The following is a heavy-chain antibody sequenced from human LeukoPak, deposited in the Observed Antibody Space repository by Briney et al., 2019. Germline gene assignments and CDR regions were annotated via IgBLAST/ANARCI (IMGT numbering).Heavy chain of an antibody. CDR1: GGSFSGYY. J-gene: IGHJ4*02. Sequence: PSETLSLTCAVYGGSFSGYYWSWIRQPPGKGLEWIGEINHSGSTNYNPSLKSRVTISVDTSKNQFSLKLSSVTAADTAVYYCARGGESEQWLARGLDYWGQGTLVTVSS. V-gene: IGHV4-34*01. D-gene: IGHD6-19*01. CDR3: ARGGESEQWLARGLDY. CDR2: INHSGST.